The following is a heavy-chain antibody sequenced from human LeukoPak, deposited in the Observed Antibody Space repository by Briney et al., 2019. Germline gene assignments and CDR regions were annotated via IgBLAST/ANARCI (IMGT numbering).Heavy chain of an antibody. CDR3: ARDQPYMDV. Sequence: SETLSLTCPVSGYSISSGYYWGWIRQPPGKGLEWIGSIYHSGTTYYNPSLKSRVTLSVDTSKNQFSLKLNSVTAADTAVYYCARDQPYMDVWGKGTTVTVSS. CDR2: IYHSGTT. CDR1: GYSISSGYY. J-gene: IGHJ6*03. V-gene: IGHV4-38-2*02.